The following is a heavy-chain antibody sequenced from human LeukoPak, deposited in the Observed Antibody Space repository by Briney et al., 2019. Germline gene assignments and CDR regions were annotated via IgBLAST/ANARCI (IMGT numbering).Heavy chain of an antibody. V-gene: IGHV4-39*01. J-gene: IGHJ4*02. CDR2: IYYSGST. D-gene: IGHD6-13*01. CDR3: ASTKGSWFDY. CDR1: GGSISSSSYY. Sequence: PSETLSLTCTVSGGSISSSSYYWGWIRQPPGKGLEWIGSIYYSGSTYYNPSLKSRVTISVDTSKNQFSLKLSSVTAADTAVYYCASTKGSWFDYWGQGTLVTVSS.